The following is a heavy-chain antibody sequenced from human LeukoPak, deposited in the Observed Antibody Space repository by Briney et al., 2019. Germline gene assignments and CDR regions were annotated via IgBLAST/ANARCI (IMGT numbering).Heavy chain of an antibody. CDR1: GFTFSSYA. J-gene: IGHJ4*02. Sequence: GGSLRLSCAASGFTFSSYAMSWVRQAPGKGLEWVSAISGSGGSTYYADSVKGRFNISRDNSKNTLYLQMNSLRAEDTAVYYCAKLGYDSSGYYPAYFDYWGQGTLVTVSS. D-gene: IGHD3-22*01. CDR2: ISGSGGST. V-gene: IGHV3-23*01. CDR3: AKLGYDSSGYYPAYFDY.